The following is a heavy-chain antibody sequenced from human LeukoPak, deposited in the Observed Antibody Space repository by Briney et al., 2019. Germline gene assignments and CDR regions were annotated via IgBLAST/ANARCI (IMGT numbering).Heavy chain of an antibody. Sequence: SSVKVSCMASGYTFTGYFMHWVRQAPGQGLEWMGWINPNSGGTNYAQKFQSRITMTRDTSIRKAYMVLNRLRSDDTAVYYWAKEGTNFDYWGQGTLVTVSS. CDR1: GYTFTGYF. J-gene: IGHJ4*02. CDR2: INPNSGGT. CDR3: AKEGTNFDY. V-gene: IGHV1-2*02.